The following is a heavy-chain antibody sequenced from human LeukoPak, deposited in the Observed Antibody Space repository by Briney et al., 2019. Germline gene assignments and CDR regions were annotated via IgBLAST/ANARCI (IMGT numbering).Heavy chain of an antibody. J-gene: IGHJ4*02. D-gene: IGHD6-13*01. CDR2: IYTSGST. V-gene: IGHV4-61*02. Sequence: SETLSLTCTVSGGSISSGSYYWSWIRQPAGKGLEWIGRIYTSGSTNYNPSLKSRVTISVDTSKNQFSLKLSSVTAADTAVYYCASPPAGYSSSWYGNWGQGTLVTDSS. CDR1: GGSISSGSYY. CDR3: ASPPAGYSSSWYGN.